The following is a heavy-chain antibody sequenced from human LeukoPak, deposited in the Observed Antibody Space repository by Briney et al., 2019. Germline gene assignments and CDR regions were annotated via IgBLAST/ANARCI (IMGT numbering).Heavy chain of an antibody. V-gene: IGHV3-30-3*01. D-gene: IGHD3-22*01. CDR1: GFTFSSYA. J-gene: IGHJ4*02. Sequence: GRSLRLSCAASGFTFSSYAMHWVRQAPGKGLEWVAVISYDGSNKYYADSAKGRFTISRDNSKNTLYLQMNSLRAEDTAVYYCARDPDSSGYYSLYFDYWGQGTLVTVSS. CDR3: ARDPDSSGYYSLYFDY. CDR2: ISYDGSNK.